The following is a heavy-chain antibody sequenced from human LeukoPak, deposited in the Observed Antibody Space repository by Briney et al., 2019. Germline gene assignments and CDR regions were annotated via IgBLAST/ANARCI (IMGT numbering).Heavy chain of an antibody. J-gene: IGHJ4*02. CDR2: ISSSSDPI. D-gene: IGHD6-13*01. CDR1: GFTFSFYD. Sequence: PGGSLRLSCAASGFTFSFYDMTWVRQAPGRGLEWVSYISSSSDPIYYADSVRGRFTISRDNAGNSLYLQMNSLRAEDTALYYCVAAGDRGNYWGQGTLVTVSS. CDR3: VAAGDRGNY. V-gene: IGHV3-48*04.